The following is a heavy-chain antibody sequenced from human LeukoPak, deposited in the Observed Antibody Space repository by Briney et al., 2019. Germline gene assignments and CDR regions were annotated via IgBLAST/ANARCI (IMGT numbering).Heavy chain of an antibody. D-gene: IGHD3-22*01. CDR3: ARGRENYYDSSVWFDP. CDR1: GGSFSGYY. J-gene: IGHJ5*02. V-gene: IGHV4-34*01. Sequence: SETLSLTCAVYGGSFSGYYWSWIRQPPGKGLEWIGEINHSGSTNYNPSLKSRVTISVDTSKNQFSLKLSSVTAADTAVYYCARGRENYYDSSVWFDPWGQGTPVTVSS. CDR2: INHSGST.